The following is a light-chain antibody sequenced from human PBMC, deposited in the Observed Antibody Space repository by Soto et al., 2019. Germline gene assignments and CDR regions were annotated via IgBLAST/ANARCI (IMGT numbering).Light chain of an antibody. CDR2: KAS. Sequence: DIQMTQSPSTLSASVGDRVTITCRASQSISGWLAWYQQKPGKAPNLLIYKASTLESGVPSRFSGSGSGTEFTLTISSLQPDDFATYYCQQYNSYSKMFGQGTKVDI. V-gene: IGKV1-5*03. CDR3: QQYNSYSKM. J-gene: IGKJ1*01. CDR1: QSISGW.